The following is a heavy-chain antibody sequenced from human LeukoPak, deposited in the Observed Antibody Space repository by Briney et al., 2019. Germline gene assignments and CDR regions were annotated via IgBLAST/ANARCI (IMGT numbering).Heavy chain of an antibody. J-gene: IGHJ4*02. CDR3: ARRTLTVTTYGPRGYFDY. Sequence: ASVKVSCKASGYTFTGYYMHWVRQAPGQGLEWMGWINPNSGGTNYAQKFQGRVTISVDTSKNQFSLKLSSVTAADTAVYYCARRTLTVTTYGPRGYFDYWGQGTLVTVSS. V-gene: IGHV1-2*02. D-gene: IGHD4-17*01. CDR1: GYTFTGYY. CDR2: INPNSGGT.